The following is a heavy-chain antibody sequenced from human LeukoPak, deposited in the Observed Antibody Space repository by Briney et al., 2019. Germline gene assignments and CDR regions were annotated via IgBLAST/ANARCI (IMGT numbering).Heavy chain of an antibody. J-gene: IGHJ3*02. CDR2: IYYSGST. V-gene: IGHV4-59*12. CDR1: GGSISSYY. CDR3: ARDVGASSWHAFGI. D-gene: IGHD6-13*01. Sequence: SETLSLTCTVSGGSISSYYWSWVRQPPGKGLEWIGYIYYSGSTNYNPSLKSRVTISVDTSKNQFSLKLSSVTAADTAVYYCARDVGASSWHAFGIWGQGTMVTVSS.